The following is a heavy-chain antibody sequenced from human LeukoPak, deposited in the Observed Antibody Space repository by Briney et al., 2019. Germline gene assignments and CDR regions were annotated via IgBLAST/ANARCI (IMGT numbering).Heavy chain of an antibody. D-gene: IGHD3-10*01. V-gene: IGHV3-23*01. CDR3: AKAKYYCSSGSYFDY. J-gene: IGHJ4*02. CDR2: ISGSSGRT. CDR1: GVSFSRYG. Sequence: GGSLRLSCAASGVSFSRYGMSGVRQAPGEGLGWVSVISGSSGRTDYADSVKGRFTISSDNSKNTLSLQMNSLRADETAVYYCAKAKYYCSSGSYFDYWGQGTLVTVSS.